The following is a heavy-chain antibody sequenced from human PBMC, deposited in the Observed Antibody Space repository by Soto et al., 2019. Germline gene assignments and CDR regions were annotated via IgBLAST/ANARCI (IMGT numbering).Heavy chain of an antibody. CDR1: GGSISSGDYY. D-gene: IGHD1-26*01. CDR2: IYYSGST. V-gene: IGHV4-30-4*01. Sequence: SETLSLTCTVSGGSISSGDYYWSWIRQPPGKGLEWIGYIYYSGSTYYNPSLKSRVTISVDTSKNQFSLKMNSVTPADTAVYYCARDSGSGSLWGQGTLVTVSS. J-gene: IGHJ1*01. CDR3: ARDSGSGSL.